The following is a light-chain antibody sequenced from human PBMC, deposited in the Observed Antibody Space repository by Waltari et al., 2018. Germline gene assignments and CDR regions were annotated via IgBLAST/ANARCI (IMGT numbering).Light chain of an antibody. CDR2: EGS. V-gene: IGLV2-23*01. CDR3: CSYAGSRTYV. CDR1: SSDVGSYNF. Sequence: QSALTQPASVSGSPGQSITISCTGTSSDVGSYNFVSWYQHHPGKAPKLRIFEGSRRPSGISNSFSGSKSGNTASLTIAGLQAEDEADYYCCSYAGSRTYVFGAGTKVTVL. J-gene: IGLJ1*01.